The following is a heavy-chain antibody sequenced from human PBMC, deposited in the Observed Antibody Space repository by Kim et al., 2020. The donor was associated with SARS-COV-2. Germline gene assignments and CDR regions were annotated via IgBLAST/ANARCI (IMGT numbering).Heavy chain of an antibody. V-gene: IGHV3-49*03. Sequence: GGSLRLSCTASGFTFGDYAMSWFRQAPGKGLEWVGFIRSKAYGGTTEYAASVKGRFTISRDDSKSIAYLQMNSLKSEDTAVYYCTRGYGSGRNWFDPWGQGTLVTVSS. CDR1: GFTFGDYA. CDR2: IRSKAYGGTT. D-gene: IGHD3-10*01. J-gene: IGHJ5*02. CDR3: TRGYGSGRNWFDP.